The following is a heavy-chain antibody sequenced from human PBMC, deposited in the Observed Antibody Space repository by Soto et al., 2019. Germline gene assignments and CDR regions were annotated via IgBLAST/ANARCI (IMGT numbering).Heavy chain of an antibody. Sequence: PGGSLRLSCAASGFTFSSYSMNWVRQAPGKGLEWVSYISSSSSTIYYADSVKGRFTISRDNAKNSLYLQMNSLRAEDTAVYYWARDGWATIEAFDIWGQGTMVTVSS. D-gene: IGHD1-26*01. CDR2: ISSSSSTI. V-gene: IGHV3-48*01. CDR3: ARDGWATIEAFDI. CDR1: GFTFSSYS. J-gene: IGHJ3*02.